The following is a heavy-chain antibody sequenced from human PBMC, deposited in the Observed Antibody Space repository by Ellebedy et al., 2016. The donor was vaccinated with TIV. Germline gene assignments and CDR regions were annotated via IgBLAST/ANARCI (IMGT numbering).Heavy chain of an antibody. CDR2: ISGSGGST. V-gene: IGHV3-23*01. CDR1: GFTFSSYA. CDR3: VRMKWWSFDY. J-gene: IGHJ4*02. D-gene: IGHD2-15*01. Sequence: PGGSLRLSCAASGFTFSSYAMSRVRQAPGKGLEWVSGISGSGGSTYYADSVKGRFTISRDNSKNSLYLQMNSLRAEDTAVYYCVRMKWWSFDYWGQGTVVTFSS.